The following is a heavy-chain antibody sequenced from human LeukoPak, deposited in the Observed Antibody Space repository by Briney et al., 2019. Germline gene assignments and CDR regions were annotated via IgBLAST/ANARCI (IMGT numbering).Heavy chain of an antibody. CDR3: AREEQELVRDYYYYMDV. J-gene: IGHJ6*03. CDR2: ISFDGSHT. D-gene: IGHD1-26*01. CDR1: GFIFSNFA. V-gene: IGHV3-30*01. Sequence: PGGSLRLSCAASGFIFSNFAMHWVRQAPGKGLEWVALISFDGSHTYYADSMKGRFTISRDNSRNVLYLQMTSLRGDDSAVYYYAREEQELVRDYYYYMDVWGEGTTVTVSS.